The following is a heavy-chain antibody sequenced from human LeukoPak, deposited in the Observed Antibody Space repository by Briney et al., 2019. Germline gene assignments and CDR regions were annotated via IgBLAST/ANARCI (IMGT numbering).Heavy chain of an antibody. Sequence: GASVKVSCKASGGTFSSYAISWVRQAPGQGLEWMGWINPNSGGTNYAQKFQGRVTMTRDTSISTAYMELSRLRSDDTAVYYCARSWDDRGYFDYWGQGTLVTVSS. V-gene: IGHV1-2*02. CDR1: GGTFSSYA. CDR3: ARSWDDRGYFDY. CDR2: INPNSGGT. J-gene: IGHJ4*02. D-gene: IGHD3-9*01.